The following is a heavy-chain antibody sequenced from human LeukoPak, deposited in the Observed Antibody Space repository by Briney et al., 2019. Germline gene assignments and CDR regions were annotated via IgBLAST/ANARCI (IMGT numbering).Heavy chain of an antibody. CDR2: IYSGGST. CDR1: GFTVSSNY. CDR3: ARLNYWSFDY. D-gene: IGHD1-1*01. J-gene: IGHJ4*02. V-gene: IGHV3-66*04. Sequence: GGSLRLSCAVSGFTVSSNYMSWVRQAPGKGLEWVSVIYSGGSTYYADSVKGRFTISRDNAKNSLYLQMNSLRAEDAAVYYCARLNYWSFDYWGQGALVTDSS.